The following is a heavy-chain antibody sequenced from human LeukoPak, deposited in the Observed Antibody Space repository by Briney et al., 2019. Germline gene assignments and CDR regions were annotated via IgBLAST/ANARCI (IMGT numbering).Heavy chain of an antibody. Sequence: SETLSLTCTVSGGSISSSSYYWSWIRQPPGKRLEWIGYMYYSGSTNYNPSLKSRVTISVDTSKNQFSLKLSSVTAADTAVYYCAGNIAVADRGDFDYWGQGTLVTVSS. J-gene: IGHJ4*02. CDR2: MYYSGST. CDR3: AGNIAVADRGDFDY. V-gene: IGHV4-61*01. CDR1: GGSISSSSYY. D-gene: IGHD6-19*01.